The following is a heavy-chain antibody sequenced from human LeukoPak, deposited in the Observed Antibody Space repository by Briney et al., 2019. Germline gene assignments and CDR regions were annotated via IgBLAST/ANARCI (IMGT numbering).Heavy chain of an antibody. CDR1: GFTLRSYA. Sequence: PGGSLRLSCAASGFTLRSYAMGWVRQAPGKGLEWVSAISGSGGSTYYADSVEGRFTISRDNSKSTLYLQMNSLRAEDTAVYYCAKNINGGNWYYFDYWGQGTLVTVSS. CDR3: AKNINGGNWYYFDY. V-gene: IGHV3-23*01. CDR2: ISGSGGST. J-gene: IGHJ4*02. D-gene: IGHD1-20*01.